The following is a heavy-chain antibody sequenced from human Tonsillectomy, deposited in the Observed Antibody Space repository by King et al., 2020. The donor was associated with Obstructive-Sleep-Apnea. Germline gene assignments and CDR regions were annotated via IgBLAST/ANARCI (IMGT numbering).Heavy chain of an antibody. V-gene: IGHV3-30-3*01. D-gene: IGHD2-15*01. CDR2: ISYDGSNK. CDR3: AREGDIRRYFDL. CDR1: RLTFSNST. J-gene: IGHJ2*01. Sequence: VQLVESGGGVVQPGRSLRLSCAASRLTFSNSTMHWVRQAPGNGLEWVAVISYDGSNKYCADSVKGRFTISRDNSTKTLFLQVNSLKTEDTAVYYCAREGDIRRYFDLWGRGTLVTVSS.